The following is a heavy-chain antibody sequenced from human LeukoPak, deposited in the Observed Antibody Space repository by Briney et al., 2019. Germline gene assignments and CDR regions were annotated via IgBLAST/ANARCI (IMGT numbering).Heavy chain of an antibody. J-gene: IGHJ1*01. CDR1: GGSISSSSYY. V-gene: IGHV4-39*07. Sequence: SSETLSLTCTVSGGSISSSSYYWGWIRQPPGKGLEWIGSIYYSGSTNYNPSLQSRVTISVDTSKNQFSLNLNSVTAADTAVYYCARGGAARLHFQNWGQGTLVTVSS. D-gene: IGHD6-6*01. CDR2: IYYSGST. CDR3: ARGGAARLHFQN.